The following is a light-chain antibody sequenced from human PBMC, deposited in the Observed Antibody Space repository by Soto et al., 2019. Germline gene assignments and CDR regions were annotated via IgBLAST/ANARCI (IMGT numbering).Light chain of an antibody. CDR1: QSVSSN. CDR2: GAS. Sequence: EIVMTQSPATLSASPGERATLSCRASQSVSSNLAWYQQKPGQAPRILIYGASTRATGIPARFSGSGSGTEFTLTISSLQSEDFAVYYCQQYNNWPPITFGQGTKVEIK. J-gene: IGKJ1*01. V-gene: IGKV3-15*01. CDR3: QQYNNWPPIT.